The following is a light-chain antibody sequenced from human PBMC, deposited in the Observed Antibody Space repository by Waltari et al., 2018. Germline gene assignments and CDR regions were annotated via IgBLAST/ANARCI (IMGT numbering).Light chain of an antibody. CDR3: AAWDDNLIGVE. CDR2: RNV. CDR1: SSNIGSNY. Sequence: QSVLTQPPSASGTPGQRVTISCSGSSSNIGSNYVYWYQQLPGTTPKLLIYRNVQRPSGGPDRFSGSKSGTSASLAISGLRPEDEADYYCAAWDDNLIGVEVGGGTKLTVL. V-gene: IGLV1-47*01. J-gene: IGLJ2*01.